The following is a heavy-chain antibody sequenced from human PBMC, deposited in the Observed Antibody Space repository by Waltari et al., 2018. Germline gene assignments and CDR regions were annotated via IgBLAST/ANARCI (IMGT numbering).Heavy chain of an antibody. CDR2: IIPIFGTV. CDR3: ARDSVAVAGEGGDYYYYMDV. J-gene: IGHJ6*03. V-gene: IGHV1-69*13. D-gene: IGHD6-19*01. Sequence: QVQLVQSGAEVKKPGSSVKVSCKASGGTFSSYAISWVRQAPGQGLEWMGGIIPIFGTVNYAQKFQGRVTITADESTSTAYMELSSLRSEDTAVYYCARDSVAVAGEGGDYYYYMDVWGKGTTVTVSS. CDR1: GGTFSSYA.